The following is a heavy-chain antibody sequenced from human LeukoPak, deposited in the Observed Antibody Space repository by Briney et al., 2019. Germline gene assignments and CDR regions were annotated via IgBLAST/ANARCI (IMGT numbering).Heavy chain of an antibody. CDR1: GYTFTSYG. D-gene: IGHD7-27*01. V-gene: IGHV1-18*01. Sequence: ASVKVSCKASGYTFTSYGISWVRQAPGQGLEWMGWISAYNGNTNYAQKLQGRVTMTTDTSTSTAYMELRSLRSDDTAVYYCARNWGGSHDYYYYYYMDVWGKGTTVTISS. J-gene: IGHJ6*03. CDR2: ISAYNGNT. CDR3: ARNWGGSHDYYYYYYMDV.